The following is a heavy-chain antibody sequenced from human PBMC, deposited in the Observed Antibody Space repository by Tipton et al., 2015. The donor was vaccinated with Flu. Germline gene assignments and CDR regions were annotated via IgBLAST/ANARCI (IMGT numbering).Heavy chain of an antibody. V-gene: IGHV4-38-2*02. J-gene: IGHJ4*02. Sequence: TLSFTCSVSGDSIGSDYYWAWIRQPPGKGLEWIGNIHKTGSTYFNPSLRSRVTFSVDTSKNQFSLRLASVTAADTAVYYCARDPSLGMPDSFDYWGQGILVTASS. CDR2: IHKTGST. CDR1: GDSIGSDYY. D-gene: IGHD2-2*01. CDR3: ARDPSLGMPDSFDY.